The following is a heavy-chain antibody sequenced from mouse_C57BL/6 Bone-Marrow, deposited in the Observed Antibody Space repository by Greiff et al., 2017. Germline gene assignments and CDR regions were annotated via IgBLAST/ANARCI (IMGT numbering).Heavy chain of an antibody. CDR3: AIHVYGFDY. CDR2: ISSGGSYT. Sequence: DVQLQESGGDLLKPGGSLKLSCAASGFTFSSYGMSWVRQTPDKRLEWVATISSGGSYTYYPDSVKGRFTISRDNAKNTLYLQMSSLKSEDTAMYYCAIHVYGFDYWGQGTTLTVSS. V-gene: IGHV5-6*01. D-gene: IGHD1-1*01. CDR1: GFTFSSYG. J-gene: IGHJ2*01.